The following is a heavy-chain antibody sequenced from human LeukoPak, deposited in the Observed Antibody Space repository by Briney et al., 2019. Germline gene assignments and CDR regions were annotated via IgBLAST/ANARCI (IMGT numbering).Heavy chain of an antibody. Sequence: SETLSLTCTVSGGSISSRSYYWGWIRQPPGKGLEWIGEINHFGRTKYNPSLKSRVTISGDTSKNQFSLKINSLTAADTAVYYCARSYRAHQTFYSSHFFDYWGQGTLVTVSS. CDR1: GGSISSRSYY. CDR2: INHFGRT. V-gene: IGHV4-39*07. J-gene: IGHJ4*02. CDR3: ARSYRAHQTFYSSHFFDY. D-gene: IGHD5-18*01.